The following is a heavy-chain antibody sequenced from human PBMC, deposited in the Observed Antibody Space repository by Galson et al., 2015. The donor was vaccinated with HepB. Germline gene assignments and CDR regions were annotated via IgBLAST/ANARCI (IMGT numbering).Heavy chain of an antibody. CDR3: AKVGYYDSNGYYYYYYGMDV. D-gene: IGHD3-22*01. CDR2: ISGSGGST. CDR1: GFTFSSYA. Sequence: SLRLSCAASGFTFSSYAMSWVRQAPGKGLEWVSAISGSGGSTYYADSVKGRFTISRDNSKNTLYLQMNSLRAEDTAVYYCAKVGYYDSNGYYYYYYGMDVWGQGTTVTVSS. J-gene: IGHJ6*02. V-gene: IGHV3-23*01.